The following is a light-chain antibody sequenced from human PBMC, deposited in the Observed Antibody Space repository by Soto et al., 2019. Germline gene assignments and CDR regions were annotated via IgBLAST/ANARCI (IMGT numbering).Light chain of an antibody. J-gene: IGLJ1*01. CDR3: SSHTTSNTRV. V-gene: IGLV2-14*03. Sequence: QSALTQPASVSGSPGQSIAISCTGTSSDVGAYDFVSWYQQHPDKAPKLLIYEVSNRPSGVSDRFSGSKSVITATLTISGLQAEDEADYYCSSHTTSNTRVFGTGTKVTVL. CDR2: EVS. CDR1: SSDVGAYDF.